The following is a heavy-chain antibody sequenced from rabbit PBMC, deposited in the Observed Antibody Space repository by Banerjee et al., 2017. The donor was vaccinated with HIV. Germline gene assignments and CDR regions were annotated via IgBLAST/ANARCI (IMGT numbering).Heavy chain of an antibody. D-gene: IGHD2-1*01. V-gene: IGHV1S47*01. CDR3: ARDDYYEDYGDLGYYYFNL. CDR2: IYTGSGST. J-gene: IGHJ4*01. Sequence: MCWVRQAPGKGPEWIGCIYTGSGSTYYASWAKGRFTITRSTSLNTVTLQMTSLTAADTATYFCARDDYYEDYGDLGYYYFNLWGPGTLVTVS.